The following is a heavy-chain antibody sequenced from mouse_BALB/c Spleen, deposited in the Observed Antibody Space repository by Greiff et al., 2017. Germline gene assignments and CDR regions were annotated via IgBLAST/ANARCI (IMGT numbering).Heavy chain of an antibody. CDR1: GFSLTSYG. J-gene: IGHJ3*01. CDR2: IWAGGST. D-gene: IGHD1-1*01. Sequence: VQLVESGPGLVAPSQSLSITCTVSGFSLTSYGVHWVRQPPGKGLEWLGVIWAGGSTNYNSALMSRLSISKDNSKSQVFLKMNSLQTDDTAMYYCARDEEYYGSSYGFAYWGQGTLVTVSA. CDR3: ARDEEYYGSSYGFAY. V-gene: IGHV2-9*02.